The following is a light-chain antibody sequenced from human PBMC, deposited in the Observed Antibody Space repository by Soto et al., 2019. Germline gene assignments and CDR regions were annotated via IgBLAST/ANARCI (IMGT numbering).Light chain of an antibody. CDR1: SSNIGINT. J-gene: IGLJ1*01. V-gene: IGLV1-44*01. CDR3: AAWDDSLNGPGA. Sequence: QSVLTRPPSASGTPGQRVTISCSGSSSNIGINTVNWYQQLPGTAPKLLIYSNNQRPSGVPDRFSGSKSGTSASLAISGLQSEDEADYYCAAWDDSLNGPGAFGTGTKLTVL. CDR2: SNN.